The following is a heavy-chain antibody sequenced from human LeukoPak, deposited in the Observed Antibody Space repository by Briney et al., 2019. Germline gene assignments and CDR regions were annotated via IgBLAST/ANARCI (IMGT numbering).Heavy chain of an antibody. CDR2: IYYSGST. V-gene: IGHV4-30-4*08. J-gene: IGHJ3*02. CDR3: AREERYCSSTSCYMIAFDI. Sequence: SETLSLTCTVSGGSISSGDYYWSWIRQPPGKGLEWIGYIYYSGSTYYNPSLKSRVTISVGTSKNQFSLKLSSVTAADTAVYYCAREERYCSSTSCYMIAFDIWGQGTMVTVSS. D-gene: IGHD2-2*02. CDR1: GGSISSGDYY.